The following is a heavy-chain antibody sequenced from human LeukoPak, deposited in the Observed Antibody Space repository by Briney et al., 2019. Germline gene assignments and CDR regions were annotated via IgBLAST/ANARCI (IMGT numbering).Heavy chain of an antibody. V-gene: IGHV3-7*01. CDR2: INPDGNEK. CDR3: XGXDXXXXPGAY. J-gene: IGHJ4*02. Sequence: GGSLRLSCAASGLTFTDFWMNWVRLAPGRGLEWLANINPDGNEKYYVDSVKGRFAMSRDNAKNEVYLEMNSLRAEDTGVYYXXGXDXXXXPGAYXGQGTLVSVSS. CDR1: GLTFTDFW.